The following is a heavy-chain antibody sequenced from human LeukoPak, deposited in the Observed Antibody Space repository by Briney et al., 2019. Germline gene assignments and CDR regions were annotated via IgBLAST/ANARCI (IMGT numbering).Heavy chain of an antibody. Sequence: SETLSLTCAVYGGSFSGYYWSWIRQPPGKGLEWTGEINHSGSTNYNSSLKSRVTISVDTSKNQFSLKVSSVTAADTAVYYCAREKMRRYSYGYAHWGQGTLVTVSS. J-gene: IGHJ4*02. D-gene: IGHD5-18*01. V-gene: IGHV4-34*01. CDR2: INHSGST. CDR3: AREKMRRYSYGYAH. CDR1: GGSFSGYY.